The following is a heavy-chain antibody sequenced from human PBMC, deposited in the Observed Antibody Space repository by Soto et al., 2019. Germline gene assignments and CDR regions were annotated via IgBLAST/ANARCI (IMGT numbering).Heavy chain of an antibody. CDR1: GYTFTSYY. Sequence: ASVKVSCKASGYTFTSYYMHWVRQAPGQGLEWMGIINPSGGSTSYAQKFQGRVTMTRDTSTSTVYMELSSLRSEDTAVYYCARVGVDTAKDLRERYYFDYWGQGTLVTVSS. J-gene: IGHJ4*02. CDR3: ARVGVDTAKDLRERYYFDY. D-gene: IGHD5-18*01. V-gene: IGHV1-46*01. CDR2: INPSGGST.